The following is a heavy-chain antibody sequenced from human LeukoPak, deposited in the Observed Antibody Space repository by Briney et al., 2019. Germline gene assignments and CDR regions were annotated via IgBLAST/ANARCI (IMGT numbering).Heavy chain of an antibody. V-gene: IGHV3-21*04. J-gene: IGHJ4*02. Sequence: GGSLRLSCAASGFTFSSYSMNWVRQAPGKGLEWVSSISSSSSYIYYADSVKGRFTISRDNAKNTLYLQMNSLRAVDTAVYYCAKSPVDYDILTGYLHADYWGQGTLVTVSS. D-gene: IGHD3-9*01. CDR1: GFTFSSYS. CDR3: AKSPVDYDILTGYLHADY. CDR2: ISSSSSYI.